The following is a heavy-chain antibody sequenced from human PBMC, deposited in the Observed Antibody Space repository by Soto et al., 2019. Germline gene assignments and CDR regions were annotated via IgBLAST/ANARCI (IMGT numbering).Heavy chain of an antibody. J-gene: IGHJ4*02. CDR2: IDWDDDK. Sequence: SGPTLVNPTQTLRLTCTFSGFSLSTSGMRVSWIRQPPGKALEWLARIDWDDDKFYSTSLKTRLTISKDTSKNQVVLTMTNMDPVDTATYYCARTTGGYSGYGFDYWGQGTLVTVSS. V-gene: IGHV2-70*04. D-gene: IGHD5-12*01. CDR1: GFSLSTSGMR. CDR3: ARTTGGYSGYGFDY.